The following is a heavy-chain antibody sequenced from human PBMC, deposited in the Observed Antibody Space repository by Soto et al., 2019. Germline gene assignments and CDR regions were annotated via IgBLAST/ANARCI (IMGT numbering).Heavy chain of an antibody. D-gene: IGHD3-3*01. J-gene: IGHJ4*02. CDR2: IIPIFGTA. CDR3: ARVPSGNYDFWSGYLDY. V-gene: IGHV1-69*13. CDR1: GGTFSSYA. Sequence: SVKVSCKASGGTFSSYAISWVRQAPGQGLEWMGGIIPIFGTANYAQKFQGRVTITADESTSTAYMELSSLRSEDTAVYYCARVPSGNYDFWSGYLDYWGQGTLVTVSS.